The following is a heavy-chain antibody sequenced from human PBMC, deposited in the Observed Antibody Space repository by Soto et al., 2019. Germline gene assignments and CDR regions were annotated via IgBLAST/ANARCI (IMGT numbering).Heavy chain of an antibody. J-gene: IGHJ6*02. D-gene: IGHD3-3*01. CDR2: IIPIFGTA. CDR1: GGTFSSYA. Sequence: QVQLVQSGAEVKKPGSSVKVSCKASGGTFSSYAISWVRQAPGQGLEWMGGIIPIFGTANYAQKFQGRVTITADKSTSTAYMELSSLRSEDTAVYYCARLGRQREWLYPGLWLDVWGQGTTVTVSS. V-gene: IGHV1-69*06. CDR3: ARLGRQREWLYPGLWLDV.